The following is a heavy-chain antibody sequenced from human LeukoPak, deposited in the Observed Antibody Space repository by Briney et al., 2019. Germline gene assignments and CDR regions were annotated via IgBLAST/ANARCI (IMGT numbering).Heavy chain of an antibody. CDR1: GFTFSSYG. J-gene: IGHJ4*02. CDR3: ATTYYYDSSGFDY. D-gene: IGHD3-22*01. CDR2: ISYDGSNK. V-gene: IGHV3-30*03. Sequence: GGSLRLSCAASGFTFSSYGMHWVRQAPGKGLEWVALISYDGSNKYYADSVKGRFTISRDNSKNTLYPQMNSLRAEDTALYYCATTYYYDSSGFDYWGQGTLVTVSS.